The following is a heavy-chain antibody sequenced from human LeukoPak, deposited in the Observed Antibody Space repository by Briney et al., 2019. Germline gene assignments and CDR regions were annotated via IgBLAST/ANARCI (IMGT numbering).Heavy chain of an antibody. D-gene: IGHD4-17*01. Sequence: GGSLRLSCAASGFTFSAYSMNWVRQAPGKGLEWVSYISSSGSTIYYADSVKGRFTISRDNAKNSLYLQMNSLISADTAVHYCARGENDYGDLFCAYWGAGALVTVSP. CDR3: ARGENDYGDLFCAY. CDR1: GFTFSAYS. CDR2: ISSSGSTI. J-gene: IGHJ4*02. V-gene: IGHV3-48*04.